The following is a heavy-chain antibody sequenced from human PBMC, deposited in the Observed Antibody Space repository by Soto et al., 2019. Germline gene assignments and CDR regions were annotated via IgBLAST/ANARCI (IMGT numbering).Heavy chain of an antibody. CDR1: GDSFTSYG. CDR2: ISAYNGNT. Sequence: ASVKVSCKACGDSFTSYGISWVRQAPGQGLEWMGWISAYNGNTNYAQKLQERVTITRDTSTSTAYMELSSLRSEDTAVYYCAADPAYYGSGSYFEPQYYFDYWGQGTLVTVSS. D-gene: IGHD3-10*01. CDR3: AADPAYYGSGSYFEPQYYFDY. J-gene: IGHJ4*02. V-gene: IGHV1-18*01.